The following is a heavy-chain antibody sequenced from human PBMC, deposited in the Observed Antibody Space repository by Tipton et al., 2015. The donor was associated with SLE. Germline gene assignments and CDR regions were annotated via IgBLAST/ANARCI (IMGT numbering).Heavy chain of an antibody. J-gene: IGHJ4*02. Sequence: GLVKPSETLSLTCTVSDGSISSYYWSWIRQPPGKGLEWSGYIYYSGSTNYNPSLTSRVTISVDTSKNQFSLEVRSVTAADTAVYYCVRLRSKVLIDYWGQGTLVTVSS. V-gene: IGHV4-59*12. CDR3: VRLRSKVLIDY. D-gene: IGHD2-8*01. CDR2: IYYSGST. CDR1: DGSISSYY.